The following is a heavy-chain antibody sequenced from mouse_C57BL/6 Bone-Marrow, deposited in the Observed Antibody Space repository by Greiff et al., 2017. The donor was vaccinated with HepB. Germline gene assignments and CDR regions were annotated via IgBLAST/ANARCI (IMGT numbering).Heavy chain of an antibody. CDR2: IYPRSGNT. J-gene: IGHJ1*03. Sequence: QVHVKQSGAELARPGASVKLSCKASGYTFTSYGISWVKQRTGQGLEWIGEIYPRSGNTYYNEKFKGKATLTADKSSSTAYMELRSLTSEDSAVYFCATHSGWYFDVWGTGTTVTVSS. D-gene: IGHD3-2*02. CDR3: ATHSGWYFDV. CDR1: GYTFTSYG. V-gene: IGHV1-81*01.